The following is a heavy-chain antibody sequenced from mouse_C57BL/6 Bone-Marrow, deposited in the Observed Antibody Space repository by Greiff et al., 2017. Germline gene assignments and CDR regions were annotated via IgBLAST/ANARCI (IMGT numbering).Heavy chain of an antibody. J-gene: IGHJ4*01. CDR3: ARHLGNYGDY. V-gene: IGHV5-12*01. D-gene: IGHD2-1*01. CDR2: ISNGGGST. Sequence: EVQLVESGGGLVQPGGSLKLSCAASGSTFSDYYMSWVRQTPEKRLEWVAYISNGGGSTYYPDTVKGRFNISRDHAKNTLYLQMRRLKSEDTAMYYCARHLGNYGDYWGQGTSVTVSS. CDR1: GSTFSDYY.